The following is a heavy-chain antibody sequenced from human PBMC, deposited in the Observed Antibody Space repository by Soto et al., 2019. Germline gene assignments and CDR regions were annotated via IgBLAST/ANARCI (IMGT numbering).Heavy chain of an antibody. CDR3: ARERGTINWFDP. CDR2: ISSSSSTI. D-gene: IGHD1-1*01. CDR1: KLMLSSHS. V-gene: IGHV3-48*02. J-gene: IGHJ5*02. Sequence: GSLRLSSAVFKLMLSSHSLNCARQAPGRGLEWVSYISSSSSTIYYADSAKGRFTISRDNAKNSLYLQMNSLRDEDTAVYYCARERGTINWFDPWGQGTLVTVPQ.